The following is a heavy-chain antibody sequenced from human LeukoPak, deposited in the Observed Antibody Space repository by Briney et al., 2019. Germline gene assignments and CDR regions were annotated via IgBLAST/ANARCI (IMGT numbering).Heavy chain of an antibody. Sequence: PGRSLRLSCAASGFTFSSYGMHWVRQAPGKGLAWVAVIWYDGSNKYYADSVKGRFTISRDNSKSTLYLQMNSLRAEDTAVYYCAKGPRITIFGVVTTNFDYWGQGTLVTVSS. D-gene: IGHD3-3*01. V-gene: IGHV3-33*06. CDR2: IWYDGSNK. CDR3: AKGPRITIFGVVTTNFDY. J-gene: IGHJ4*02. CDR1: GFTFSSYG.